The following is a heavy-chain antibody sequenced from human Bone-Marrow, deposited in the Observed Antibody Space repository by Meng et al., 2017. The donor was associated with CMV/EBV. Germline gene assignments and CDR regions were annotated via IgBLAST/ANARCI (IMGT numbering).Heavy chain of an antibody. Sequence: SETLSLTCTVSGYSISSGYYWGWIRQPPGKGLEWIGSSYHSGSTYYNPPLKSRVTISVDTSKNQFSLKLSSVTAADTAVYYCARDSAHYDFWFSSGMDVWGQGTTVTVSS. D-gene: IGHD3-3*01. J-gene: IGHJ6*02. CDR3: ARDSAHYDFWFSSGMDV. CDR1: GYSISSGYY. V-gene: IGHV4-38-2*02. CDR2: SYHSGST.